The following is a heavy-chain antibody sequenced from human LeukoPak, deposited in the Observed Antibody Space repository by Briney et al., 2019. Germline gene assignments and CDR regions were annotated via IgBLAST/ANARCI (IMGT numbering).Heavy chain of an antibody. Sequence: GGSLRLSCAASGFTFSSYSMNWVRQAPGKGLERVSYISSSGSTIYYADSVKGRFTISRDNAKNSLYLQMNSLRAEDTAVYYCAREYRTAYFDYWGQGTLVTVSS. V-gene: IGHV3-48*01. CDR3: AREYRTAYFDY. CDR1: GFTFSSYS. D-gene: IGHD2-2*01. CDR2: ISSSGSTI. J-gene: IGHJ4*02.